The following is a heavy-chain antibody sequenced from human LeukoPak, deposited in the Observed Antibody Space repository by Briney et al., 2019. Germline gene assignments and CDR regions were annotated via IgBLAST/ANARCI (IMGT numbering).Heavy chain of an antibody. Sequence: PSETLSLTCAVSGGSIYSGAYYWSWIRQLPGKGLEWIGYIYDSGSTFYNPSLKSRVSISIDTSKNQFSLSLRSVTAADTAVSYCARGGHDYGDYGYWGQGRLVTVSS. D-gene: IGHD4-17*01. CDR2: IYDSGST. V-gene: IGHV4-31*11. J-gene: IGHJ4*02. CDR1: GGSIYSGAYY. CDR3: ARGGHDYGDYGY.